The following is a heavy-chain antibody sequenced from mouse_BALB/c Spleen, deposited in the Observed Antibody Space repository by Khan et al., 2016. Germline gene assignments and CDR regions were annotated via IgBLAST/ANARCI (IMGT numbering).Heavy chain of an antibody. J-gene: IGHJ3*01. CDR1: GYTSANYW. CDR3: ADALFVY. Sequence: QVQLKQSGAELARPGASVRLSCKASGYTSANYWMQWVKQRPGQGLEWIGSIYPGDGDTRYSQKFKDKATLTADKSSSSAYMHLRSVASEDSAVHYCADALFVYWGQGTLVTVSA. V-gene: IGHV1-87*01. CDR2: IYPGDGDT.